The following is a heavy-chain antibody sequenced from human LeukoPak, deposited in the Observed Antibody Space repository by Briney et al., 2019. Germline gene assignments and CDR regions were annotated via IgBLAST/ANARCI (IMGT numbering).Heavy chain of an antibody. V-gene: IGHV3-74*01. J-gene: IGHJ6*02. CDR3: ARGDIVVVPAASAYYYYYGMDV. CDR1: GFTFSSYA. Sequence: GGSLRLSCAASGFTFSSYAMHWVRQAPGKGLVWVSRINSDGSSTSYADSVKGRFTISRDNAKNTLYLQMNSLRAEDTAVYYCARGDIVVVPAASAYYYYYGMDVWGQGTTVTVSS. CDR2: INSDGSST. D-gene: IGHD2-2*01.